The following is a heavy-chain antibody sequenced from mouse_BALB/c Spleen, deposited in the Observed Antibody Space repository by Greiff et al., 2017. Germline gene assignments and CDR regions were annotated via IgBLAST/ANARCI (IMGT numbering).Heavy chain of an antibody. CDR3: ARHEPACAY. J-gene: IGHJ3*01. CDR2: ISSGGSYT. CDR1: GFTFSSYG. Sequence: EVQVVESGGDLVKPGGSLKLSCAASGFTFSSYGMSWVRQTPDKRLEWVATISSGGSYTYYPDSVKGRFTISRDNAKNTLYLQMSSLKSEDTAMYYCARHEPACAYWGQVTLVTVSA. V-gene: IGHV5-6*01.